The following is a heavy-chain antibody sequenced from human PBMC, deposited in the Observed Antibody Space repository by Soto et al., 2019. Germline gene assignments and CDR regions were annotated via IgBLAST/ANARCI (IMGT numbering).Heavy chain of an antibody. Sequence: EVQLVESGGGLGQPGRSLRLSCAASGFTFDDYAMHWVRQAPGKGLEWVSGISWNSGSIGYADSVKGRFTISRDNAKNSLYLQMNSLRAEDTALYYCAKDIKAIAAAGVDAFDIWGQGTMVTVSS. J-gene: IGHJ3*02. CDR1: GFTFDDYA. D-gene: IGHD6-13*01. CDR3: AKDIKAIAAAGVDAFDI. V-gene: IGHV3-9*01. CDR2: ISWNSGSI.